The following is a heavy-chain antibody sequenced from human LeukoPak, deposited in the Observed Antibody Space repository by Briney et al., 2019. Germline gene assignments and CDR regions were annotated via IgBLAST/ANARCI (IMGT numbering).Heavy chain of an antibody. V-gene: IGHV3-21*01. D-gene: IGHD3-22*01. CDR2: ISSSSSYI. Sequence: PGGSLRLSCAASGFTFSSYSMNWVRQAPGKGLEWVSSISSSSSYIYYADSVKGRFTISRDNAKNSLYLQMNSLRAEDTAVYYCARESLYYYDSSGYYDAFDIWGQGTMVTVSS. CDR1: GFTFSSYS. CDR3: ARESLYYYDSSGYYDAFDI. J-gene: IGHJ3*02.